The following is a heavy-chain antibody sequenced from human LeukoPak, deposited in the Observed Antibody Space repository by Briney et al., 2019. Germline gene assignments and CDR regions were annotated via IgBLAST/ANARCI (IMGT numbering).Heavy chain of an antibody. D-gene: IGHD1-26*01. CDR2: IYTSGRT. V-gene: IGHV4-4*07. CDR3: ARENSGSDREVDY. CDR1: GGSISSYY. Sequence: WETLSLTCTVSGGSISSYYGSCIRQPAGEGLEWIRRIYTSGRTNYNASSKSRVSMSVDTSKKQFSLKLSSVTAAETAVSYCARENSGSDREVDYWGQGTLVTVSS. J-gene: IGHJ4*02.